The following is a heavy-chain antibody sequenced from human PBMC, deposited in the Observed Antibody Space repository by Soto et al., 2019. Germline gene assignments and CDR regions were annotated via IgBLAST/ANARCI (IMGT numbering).Heavy chain of an antibody. CDR1: GGSISSYY. Sequence: QVQLQESGPGLVKPSETLSLTCTVSGGSISSYYWTWIRQPPGKGLEWIGYIYYSGSPNYNPSLKSRVTISVDTSKNQFSLKLSSVTAADTAVYYCARNRDGYNPYCFDYWGQGTLVTVPS. CDR2: IYYSGSP. CDR3: ARNRDGYNPYCFDY. D-gene: IGHD5-12*01. V-gene: IGHV4-59*01. J-gene: IGHJ4*02.